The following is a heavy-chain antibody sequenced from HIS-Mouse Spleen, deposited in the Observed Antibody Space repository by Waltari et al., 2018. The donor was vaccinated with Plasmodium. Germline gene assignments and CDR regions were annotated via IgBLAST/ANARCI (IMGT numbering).Heavy chain of an antibody. CDR3: ARRGGSYYYFDY. Sequence: LQLQESGPGLVKPSETLSLTCHVSGGAISSSSYYWGWIRQPPGKGLEWIGSIYYSGSTYYNPSLKSRVTISVDTSKNQFSLKLSSVTAADTAVYYCARRGGSYYYFDYWGQGTLVTVSS. CDR1: GGAISSSSYY. D-gene: IGHD1-26*01. V-gene: IGHV4-39*01. J-gene: IGHJ4*02. CDR2: IYYSGST.